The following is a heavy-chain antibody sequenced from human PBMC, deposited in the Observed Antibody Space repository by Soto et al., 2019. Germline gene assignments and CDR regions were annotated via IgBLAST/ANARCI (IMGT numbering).Heavy chain of an antibody. D-gene: IGHD3-16*01. J-gene: IGHJ4*02. Sequence: QVQLVQSGAEVKKPGASVKVSCKASGYTFTSYGISWVRQAPGQGLEWMGWIRPYNGNTNYAQKLQGRVTMTTDTSTSTAYMELRSLRSDDTDVYYCARSLGDYIWGSFDYWGQGTLVTVSS. CDR2: IRPYNGNT. V-gene: IGHV1-18*01. CDR3: ARSLGDYIWGSFDY. CDR1: GYTFTSYG.